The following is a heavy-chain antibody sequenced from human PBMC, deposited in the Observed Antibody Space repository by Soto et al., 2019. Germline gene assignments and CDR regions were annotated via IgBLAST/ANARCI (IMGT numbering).Heavy chain of an antibody. V-gene: IGHV3-48*02. J-gene: IGHJ4*02. CDR3: VKGWLDPAYFDL. Sequence: VGSLGLSCAVSGFAFSSHSMYWVRQAPGKGLEWVSYTSPSGNSIQYADSVRGRFTISRDNARKSVSLQMNSLRDDDTAVYYCVKGWLDPAYFDLWGQGSLVTVSS. D-gene: IGHD6-19*01. CDR1: GFAFSSHS. CDR2: TSPSGNSI.